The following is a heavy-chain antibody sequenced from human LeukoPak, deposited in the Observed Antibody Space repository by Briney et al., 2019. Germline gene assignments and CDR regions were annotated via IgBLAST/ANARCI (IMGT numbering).Heavy chain of an antibody. CDR3: ARVVVGVTYNWFDP. V-gene: IGHV4-59*01. Sequence: PSETLSLTCTVSGGSISSYYWSWIRQPPGKGLEWIGYIYYSGSTNYNPSLKSRVTISVDTSKNQFSLKLSSVTAADTAVYYCARVVVGVTYNWFDPWGQGTLVTVSS. CDR2: IYYSGST. J-gene: IGHJ5*02. D-gene: IGHD1-26*01. CDR1: GGSISSYY.